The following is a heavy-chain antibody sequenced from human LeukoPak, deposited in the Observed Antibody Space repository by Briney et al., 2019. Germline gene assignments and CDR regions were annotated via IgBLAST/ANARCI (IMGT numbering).Heavy chain of an antibody. Sequence: GGSLRLSCAASGFTFSSYGMAWVRQAPGKGLEWVSTIVGSDDGTYYADSVKGRFTISRDNSKNTVYLQMNSLRGDDTAVYYCAIDPYSSGWYLVPYWGQGTLVTVSS. CDR1: GFTFSSYG. CDR3: AIDPYSSGWYLVPY. D-gene: IGHD6-19*01. CDR2: IVGSDDGT. J-gene: IGHJ4*02. V-gene: IGHV3-23*01.